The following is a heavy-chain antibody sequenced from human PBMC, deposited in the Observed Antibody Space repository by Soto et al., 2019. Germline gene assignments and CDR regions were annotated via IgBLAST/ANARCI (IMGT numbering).Heavy chain of an antibody. CDR1: GFPFSDYY. CDR2: ISSSGSTI. CDR3: ARDIAYSSGWYKSFTDY. V-gene: IGHV3-11*01. D-gene: IGHD6-19*01. Sequence: GGSLRLSCAASGFPFSDYYMSWIRQAPGKGLEWVSYISSSGSTIYYADPVKGRFTISRDDAKNSLYLQMNSLRAEDTAVYYCARDIAYSSGWYKSFTDYWGQGTLVTVSS. J-gene: IGHJ4*02.